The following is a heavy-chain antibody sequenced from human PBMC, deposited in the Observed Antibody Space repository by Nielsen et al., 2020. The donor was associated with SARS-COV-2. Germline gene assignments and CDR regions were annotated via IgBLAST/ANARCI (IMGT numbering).Heavy chain of an antibody. CDR1: GYTFTSHG. CDR2: INPSTGNP. Sequence: ASVKVSCKASGYTFTSHGINWVRQSPGQGPEWMGWINPSTGNPTYAQGLRRRYVFSLDTSVRTAYLQINSLRPEDTAVYYCASSLATTGDAFDLWGQGTRVTVSS. J-gene: IGHJ3*01. CDR3: ASSLATTGDAFDL. D-gene: IGHD5-12*01. V-gene: IGHV7-4-1*02.